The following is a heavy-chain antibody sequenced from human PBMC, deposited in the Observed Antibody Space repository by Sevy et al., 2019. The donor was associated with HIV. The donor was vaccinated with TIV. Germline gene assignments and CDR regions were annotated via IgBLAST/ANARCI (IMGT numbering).Heavy chain of an antibody. CDR3: STDPIIVLLVTDGMDV. Sequence: WGSLRLSCAASGFTFSYAWMSWVRQAPGKGLEWVGRIKARPDGGTTDYAAPVKGRFTISRDDSKNTLYLQMNSLKTEETAVYYCSTDPIIVLLVTDGMDVWGQGTTVTVSS. D-gene: IGHD2-8*01. J-gene: IGHJ6*02. V-gene: IGHV3-15*01. CDR1: GFTFSYAW. CDR2: IKARPDGGTT.